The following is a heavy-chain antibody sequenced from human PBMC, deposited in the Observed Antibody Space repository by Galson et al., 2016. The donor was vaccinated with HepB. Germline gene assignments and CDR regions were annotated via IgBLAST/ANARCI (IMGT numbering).Heavy chain of an antibody. CDR2: VHHSGNS. Sequence: SETLSPTCTVSGDSIRSYYWNWIRQPPGRGLEWIGYVHHSGNSNYNPSLKSRVTMSVDTSKNQFSLKLSSVIAADKAVYSCAKWSELKWAFDIWGLGTLVTVSS. J-gene: IGHJ3*02. CDR1: GDSIRSYY. D-gene: IGHD3-3*01. V-gene: IGHV4-59*01. CDR3: AKWSELKWAFDI.